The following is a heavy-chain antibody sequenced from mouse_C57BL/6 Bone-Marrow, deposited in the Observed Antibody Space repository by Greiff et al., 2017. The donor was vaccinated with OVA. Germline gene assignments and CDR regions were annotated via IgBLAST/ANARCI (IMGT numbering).Heavy chain of an antibody. D-gene: IGHD1-1*01. CDR2: INPSSGYT. Sequence: VQLQQSGAELARPGASVKMSCKASGYTFTSYTMHWVKQRPGQGLEWIGYINPSSGYTKYNQKFKDKATLTADKSSSTAYMQLSSLTSEDSAVYYCAREDGSSYGYAMDYWGQGTSVTVSS. J-gene: IGHJ4*01. CDR3: AREDGSSYGYAMDY. V-gene: IGHV1-4*01. CDR1: GYTFTSYT.